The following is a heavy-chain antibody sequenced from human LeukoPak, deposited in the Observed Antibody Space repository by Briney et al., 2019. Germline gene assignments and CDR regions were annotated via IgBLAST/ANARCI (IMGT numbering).Heavy chain of an antibody. CDR2: INHSGST. CDR1: GGSFSGYY. J-gene: IGHJ4*02. CDR3: GYCSGGSCRRGYYFDY. V-gene: IGHV4-34*01. D-gene: IGHD2-15*01. Sequence: PSETLSLTCAVYGGSFSGYYWSWIRQPPGKGLEWIGEINHSGSTNYNPSLKSRVTISVDTPKKQFSLKLRSVTAADTAVYYCGYCSGGSCRRGYYFDYWGQGTLVTVSS.